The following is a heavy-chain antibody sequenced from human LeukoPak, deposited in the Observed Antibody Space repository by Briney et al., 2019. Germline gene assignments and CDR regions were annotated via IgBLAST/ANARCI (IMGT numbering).Heavy chain of an antibody. CDR2: ISSSSNTI. J-gene: IGHJ4*02. D-gene: IGHD3-10*01. Sequence: GGSLRLSCAASGFTFSSYSMNWVRQAPGKGLEWVSYISSSSNTIYYADSVKGRFTISRDDAKNSLYLQMSSLRAEDTAMYYCASAYGSGSYRNFDYWGQGTLVTVSS. V-gene: IGHV3-48*04. CDR1: GFTFSSYS. CDR3: ASAYGSGSYRNFDY.